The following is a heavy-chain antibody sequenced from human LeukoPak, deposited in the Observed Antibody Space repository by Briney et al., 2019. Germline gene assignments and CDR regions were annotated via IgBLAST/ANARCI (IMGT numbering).Heavy chain of an antibody. V-gene: IGHV4-39*02. Sequence: SETLSLTCDVSGDSIGSGAFYWGWVRQSPERGLEWIGSIYYSGNLYNNPSLKSRVTVSIDTSKNRFSLRLKSVTAADTAVYYCARGLTGGWAAVFDYWGQGTLVTVSS. D-gene: IGHD1-26*01. CDR1: GDSIGSGAFY. J-gene: IGHJ4*02. CDR2: IYYSGNL. CDR3: ARGLTGGWAAVFDY.